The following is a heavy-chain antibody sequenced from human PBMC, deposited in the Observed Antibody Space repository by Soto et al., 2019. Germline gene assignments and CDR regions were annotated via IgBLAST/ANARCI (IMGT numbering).Heavy chain of an antibody. CDR2: ITWNGGNT. CDR1: GFRFDDYN. D-gene: IGHD3-3*01. J-gene: IGHJ6*02. Sequence: GGSLRLSCAVSGFRFDDYNMHWVRQAPGKGLEWVSLITWNGGNTYYADSVKGRFTISRDSSRKSVSLQMTSLKREDTGLYYCARETLSFGSALDVWGQGTTVTVSS. V-gene: IGHV3-43*01. CDR3: ARETLSFGSALDV.